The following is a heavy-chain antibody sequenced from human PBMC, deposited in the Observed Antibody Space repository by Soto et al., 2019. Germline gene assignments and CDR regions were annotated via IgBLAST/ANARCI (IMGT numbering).Heavy chain of an antibody. V-gene: IGHV3-11*06. CDR3: ARVGGSYHWYFDL. Sequence: LRLSCAASGFTFSDYYMSWIRQAPGKGLEWVSYISSSSSYTNYADSVKGRFTISRDNAKNSLYLQMNSLRAEDTAVYYCARVGGSYHWYFDLWGRGTLVTVSS. CDR2: ISSSSSYT. D-gene: IGHD1-26*01. CDR1: GFTFSDYY. J-gene: IGHJ2*01.